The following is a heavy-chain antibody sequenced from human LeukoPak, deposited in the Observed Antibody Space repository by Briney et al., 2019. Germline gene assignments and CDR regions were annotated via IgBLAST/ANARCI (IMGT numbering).Heavy chain of an antibody. Sequence: GASVKVSCKASGGTFSSYAISWVRQAPGKGLEWVSAISGSGGSTYYADSVKGRFTISRDNSKNTLYLQMNSLRAEDTAVYYCAKDRRIVGATGYFDYWGQGTLVTVSS. D-gene: IGHD1-26*01. CDR1: GGTFSSYA. J-gene: IGHJ4*02. CDR2: ISGSGGST. V-gene: IGHV3-23*01. CDR3: AKDRRIVGATGYFDY.